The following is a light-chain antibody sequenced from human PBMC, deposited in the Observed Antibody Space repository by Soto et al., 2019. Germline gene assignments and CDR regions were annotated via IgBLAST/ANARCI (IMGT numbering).Light chain of an antibody. V-gene: IGKV3-11*01. J-gene: IGKJ1*01. CDR3: QQRDSWPWT. CDR1: QSVRSN. Sequence: EIVLTQSPATLSLSPGERATLSCRASQSVRSNLAWYQHKPGQPPRLLIYDASIRATGIPGRFSGSGSETDFTLTISNLEPEDFAVYYCQQRDSWPWTFGQGAKVEIK. CDR2: DAS.